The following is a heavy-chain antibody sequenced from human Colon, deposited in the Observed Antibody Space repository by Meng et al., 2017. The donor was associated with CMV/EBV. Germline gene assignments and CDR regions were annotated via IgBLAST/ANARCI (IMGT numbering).Heavy chain of an antibody. V-gene: IGHV4-39*07. CDR3: ARARYCSSTSCYTWGPESYYFDY. D-gene: IGHD2-2*02. CDR2: IYYSGST. CDR1: GGSISSSSYY. Sequence: SETLSLTCTVSGGSISSSSYYWGWIRQPPGKGLEWIGSIYYSGSTYYNPSLKSRVTISVDTSKNQFSLKLSSVTAADTAVYYCARARYCSSTSCYTWGPESYYFDYWGRGTLVTVSS. J-gene: IGHJ4*02.